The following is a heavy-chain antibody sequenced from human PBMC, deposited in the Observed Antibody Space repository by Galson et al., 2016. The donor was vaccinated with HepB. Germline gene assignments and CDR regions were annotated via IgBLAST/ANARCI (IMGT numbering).Heavy chain of an antibody. CDR2: IIPIFGTA. V-gene: IGHV1-69*06. CDR1: GGTFSDYA. J-gene: IGHJ4*02. D-gene: IGHD6-19*01. Sequence: SVKVSCKASGGTFSDYAIGWVRQAPGQGLEWMGGIIPIFGTAKYAHNFQGRVTITADKSTSTAYMELSSLRSEDTAVYYCARGNLEYSGGWYSWGQGTLVTVSS. CDR3: ARGNLEYSGGWYS.